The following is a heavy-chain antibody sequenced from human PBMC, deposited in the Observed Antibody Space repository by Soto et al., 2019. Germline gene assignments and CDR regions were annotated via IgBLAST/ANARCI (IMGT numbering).Heavy chain of an antibody. J-gene: IGHJ5*02. CDR2: IYHNGST. CDR3: ARARGAIFGVVIRNWFDP. CDR1: GDSITSANW. Sequence: QVRLEESGPGLAKHSGTLSLTCAVSGDSITSANWWSWVRQSPRKGLDWLGEIYHNGSTNYNPSLKSRVAISVDKAKNQFSLKLTSVTAADTAVYYCARARGAIFGVVIRNWFDPWGQGTLVTVSS. D-gene: IGHD3-3*01. V-gene: IGHV4-4*02.